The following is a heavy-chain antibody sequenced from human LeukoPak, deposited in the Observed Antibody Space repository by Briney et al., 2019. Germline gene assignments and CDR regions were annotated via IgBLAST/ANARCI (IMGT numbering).Heavy chain of an antibody. V-gene: IGHV3-74*01. Sequence: GGSLRLSCAASGFTFNIYWMHWVRQAPGKGLVWVSRINSDGSSTSHADSVKGRFTISRDNSKNTLYLQMNSLRAEDTAVYYCTRVLYSSGWYGDHYWGQGTLVTVSS. CDR2: INSDGSST. J-gene: IGHJ4*02. CDR1: GFTFNIYW. D-gene: IGHD6-19*01. CDR3: TRVLYSSGWYGDHY.